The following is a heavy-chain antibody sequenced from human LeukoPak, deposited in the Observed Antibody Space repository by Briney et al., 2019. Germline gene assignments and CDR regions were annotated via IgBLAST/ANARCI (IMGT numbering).Heavy chain of an antibody. V-gene: IGHV1-69*05. J-gene: IGHJ4*02. Sequence: GSSVKVSCKASGGTFSSYAISWVRQAPGQGLEWMGRIIPIFGTANYAQKFQDRVTITTDESTSTAYMELSSLRSEDTAVFFCARTAVAGTTVDYWGQGTLVTVSS. CDR2: IIPIFGTA. D-gene: IGHD6-19*01. CDR3: ARTAVAGTTVDY. CDR1: GGTFSSYA.